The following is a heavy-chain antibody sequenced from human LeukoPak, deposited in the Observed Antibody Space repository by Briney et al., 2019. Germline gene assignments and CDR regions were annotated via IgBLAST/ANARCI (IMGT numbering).Heavy chain of an antibody. Sequence: SETLSLTCTVSGVSISSYYWGWIRQPPGKGLEWIGSIYYSGSTYYNPSLKSRVTISEDTSKNQFSLKLSSVTAADTAVYYCARDSRSRQGVDYWGQGTLVTVSS. J-gene: IGHJ4*02. CDR2: IYYSGST. CDR1: GVSISSYY. CDR3: ARDSRSRQGVDY. V-gene: IGHV4-39*07.